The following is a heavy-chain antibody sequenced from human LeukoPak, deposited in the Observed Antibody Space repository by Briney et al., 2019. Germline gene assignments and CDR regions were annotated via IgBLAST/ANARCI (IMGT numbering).Heavy chain of an antibody. J-gene: IGHJ4*02. D-gene: IGHD2-2*01. V-gene: IGHV4-59*08. CDR2: VYSSGST. CDR1: GGSISSFY. Sequence: SETLSLTCTVSGGSISSFYWSWIRQPPGKGLEWIGYVYSSGSTNYNPSLKSRLTVSVDTPKNQFSLQLSSVTAADTAVYYCARHGDYYCRSTTCLDYWGQGTLVTVSS. CDR3: ARHGDYYCRSTTCLDY.